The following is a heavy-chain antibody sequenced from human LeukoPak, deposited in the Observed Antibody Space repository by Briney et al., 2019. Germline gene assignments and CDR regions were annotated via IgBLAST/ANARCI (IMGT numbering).Heavy chain of an antibody. Sequence: GGSLRLSCAASGFTFSSYSMNWVRQAPGKGLEWVSSISSSSSYIYYADSVKGRFTISRDNAKNSLYLQMNSLRAEDTAVYYCARAGRLEWPPRPFDYWGQGTLVTVSS. CDR3: ARAGRLEWPPRPFDY. V-gene: IGHV3-21*01. J-gene: IGHJ4*02. CDR1: GFTFSSYS. CDR2: ISSSSSYI. D-gene: IGHD3-3*01.